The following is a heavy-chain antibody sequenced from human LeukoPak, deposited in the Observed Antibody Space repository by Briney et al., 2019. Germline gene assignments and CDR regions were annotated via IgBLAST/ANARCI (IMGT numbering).Heavy chain of an antibody. D-gene: IGHD6-19*01. J-gene: IGHJ4*02. Sequence: SETLSLTCTVSGGSISSSSYYWGWIRQPPGKGLEWIGSIYYSGITYYNASLKSRVTISVDTSKNQFSLNLSSVTAADTAVYYCARASKDGYSSGHKRKYWGQGTLVTVSS. CDR2: IYYSGIT. V-gene: IGHV4-39*01. CDR3: ARASKDGYSSGHKRKY. CDR1: GGSISSSSYY.